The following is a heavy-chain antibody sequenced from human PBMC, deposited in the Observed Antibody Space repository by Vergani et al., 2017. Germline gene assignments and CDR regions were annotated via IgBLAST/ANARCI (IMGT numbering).Heavy chain of an antibody. CDR2: ISFSGSSV. J-gene: IGHJ6*03. CDR3: ARSSYPVDLRMDF. V-gene: IGHV3-11*01. D-gene: IGHD3/OR15-3a*01. Sequence: QVQLVESGGGLVKSGGSLRLSCAASGFHFRDYYMSWIRQPPGKGLEFISYISFSGSSVYYADSVQGRFTISRDNSKNSLYLQISSPRAEDTALYYCARSSYPVDLRMDFWGDGTTVIVSS. CDR1: GFHFRDYY.